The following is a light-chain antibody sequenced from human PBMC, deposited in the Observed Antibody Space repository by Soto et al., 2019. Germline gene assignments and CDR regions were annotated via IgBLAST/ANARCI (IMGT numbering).Light chain of an antibody. CDR3: LYYNNWPLT. Sequence: IVMTQSPATLSLSPGETATLSCRASQSVTNNLAWYQQKPGQAPRLLIYAASTRFTAIPARFSGSRSGTEFTLTISRLQSEDFAVYYCLYYNNWPLTFGGGTKVEIK. V-gene: IGKV3-15*01. CDR2: AAS. CDR1: QSVTNN. J-gene: IGKJ4*01.